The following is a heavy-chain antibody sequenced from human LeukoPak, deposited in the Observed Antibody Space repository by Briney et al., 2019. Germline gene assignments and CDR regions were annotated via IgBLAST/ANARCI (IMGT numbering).Heavy chain of an antibody. CDR1: GDSISSSSYY. CDR3: ARRDYYDSSAYYYAY. Sequence: NSSETLSLTCTVSGDSISSSSYYWGWIRQAPGKGLEWIGSIYYSGNTYYNPSLKCRVTISVDTSKKQLSLKLSSVTAADTAVYYCARRDYYDSSAYYYAYWGQGTLVTVSS. D-gene: IGHD3-22*01. V-gene: IGHV4-39*01. CDR2: IYYSGNT. J-gene: IGHJ4*02.